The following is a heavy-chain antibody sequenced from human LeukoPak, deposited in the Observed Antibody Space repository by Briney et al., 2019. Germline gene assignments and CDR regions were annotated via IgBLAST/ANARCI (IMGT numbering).Heavy chain of an antibody. J-gene: IGHJ4*02. Sequence: ASVKASCKASGYTFTGYYVHWVRQAPGQGLEWMGWINPNSGGTNYARKFQGRVTMTRDTSISTAYMELSRLRSDDTAVYYCARVGNYYDSSGYSLRYWGQGTLVTVSS. CDR1: GYTFTGYY. D-gene: IGHD3-22*01. V-gene: IGHV1-2*02. CDR2: INPNSGGT. CDR3: ARVGNYYDSSGYSLRY.